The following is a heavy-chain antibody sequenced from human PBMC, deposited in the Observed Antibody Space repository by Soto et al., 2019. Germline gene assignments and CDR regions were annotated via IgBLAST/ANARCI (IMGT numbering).Heavy chain of an antibody. D-gene: IGHD6-13*01. V-gene: IGHV1-69*08. CDR2: IIPLLDMA. CDR3: ARDRLAAAGTATDY. Sequence: QVQLVQSGAELKKPGSSVKVSCKASGGTFSSYTISWVRQAPGQGLEWMGRIIPLLDMADYAQKFQGRVTITADTSTSTAYMELSRLRSEATAVYFCARDRLAAAGTATDYWGQGTLVIVSS. J-gene: IGHJ4*02. CDR1: GGTFSSYT.